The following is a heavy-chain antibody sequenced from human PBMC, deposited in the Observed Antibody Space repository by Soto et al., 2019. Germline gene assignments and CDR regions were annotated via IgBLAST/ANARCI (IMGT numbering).Heavy chain of an antibody. CDR1: GFSLSNASMG. V-gene: IGHV2-26*01. CDR2: IFSNDET. J-gene: IGHJ4*02. CDR3: ARSLPPDTAMVSTYSYYFDY. Sequence: QVTLKESGPVLVKPTETLTLTCTVSGFSLSNASMGVSWIRQPPGKALEWLAHIFSNDETSYSTSLKSRLTISKDTSKSQVVLTMTNMDPVDTATYYCARSLPPDTAMVSTYSYYFDYWCQGTLVTVAS. D-gene: IGHD5-18*01.